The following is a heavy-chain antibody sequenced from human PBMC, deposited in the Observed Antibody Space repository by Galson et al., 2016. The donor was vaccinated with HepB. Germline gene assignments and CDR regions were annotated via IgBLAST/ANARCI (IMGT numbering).Heavy chain of an antibody. CDR3: ARAGGFDYHFEN. CDR2: IYISGST. V-gene: IGHV4-4*07. CDR1: GVSISSYY. J-gene: IGHJ4*02. Sequence: ETLSLTCSVSGVSISSYYWNWIRQTAGKGLEWIGRIYISGSTNYNPFLKSRVTMSLDTSKNQFSLNLESVTAADTAVYYCARAGGFDYHFENWGQGILVTVSS. D-gene: IGHD5-12*01.